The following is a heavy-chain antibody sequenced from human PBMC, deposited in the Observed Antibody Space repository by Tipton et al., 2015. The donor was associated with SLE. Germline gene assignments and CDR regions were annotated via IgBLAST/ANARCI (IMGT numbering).Heavy chain of an antibody. CDR1: GFTFGDYA. Sequence: SLRLSCTASGFTFGDYAMSWVRQAPGKGLEWVGFIRSKAYGGTTEYAASVKGRFTISRDDSKSIAYLQMNSLKTEDTAVYYCTRGQVVVDYAFDIWGQGTMVTVSS. J-gene: IGHJ3*02. CDR2: IRSKAYGGTT. D-gene: IGHD3-22*01. CDR3: TRGQVVVDYAFDI. V-gene: IGHV3-49*04.